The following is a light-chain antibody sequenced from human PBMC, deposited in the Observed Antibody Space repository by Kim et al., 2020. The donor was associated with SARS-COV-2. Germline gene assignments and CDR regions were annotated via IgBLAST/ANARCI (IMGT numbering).Light chain of an antibody. CDR3: QQYNNWRT. V-gene: IGKV3-15*01. CDR1: QSVSSN. CDR2: GAS. J-gene: IGKJ1*01. Sequence: EIVMTQSPPTLSVSPGERATLSCRASQSVSSNLAWYQQKPGQAPRLLIHGASTRATGIPARFSGSGSGTEFTLTISSLQSEDLAIYYCQQYNNWRTFGQGTKVDIK.